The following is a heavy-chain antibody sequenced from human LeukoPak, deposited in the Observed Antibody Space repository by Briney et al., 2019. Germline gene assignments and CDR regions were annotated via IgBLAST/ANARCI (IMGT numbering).Heavy chain of an antibody. CDR1: GGSISSGGYY. D-gene: IGHD3-10*01. V-gene: IGHV4-31*03. Sequence: PSETLSLTCTVSGGSISSGGYYWSWIRQHPGKGQERIGYIYYSGSTYYNPSLKSRVTISVDTSKNQFSLKLSSVTAADTAVYYCERDTLRSPNYYYYGMDVWGRGTTVTVSS. CDR2: IYYSGST. CDR3: ERDTLRSPNYYYYGMDV. J-gene: IGHJ6*02.